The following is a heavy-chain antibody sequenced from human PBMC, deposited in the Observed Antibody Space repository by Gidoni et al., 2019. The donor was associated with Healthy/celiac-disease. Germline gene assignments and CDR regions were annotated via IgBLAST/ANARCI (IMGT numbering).Heavy chain of an antibody. CDR2: IYYSGST. Sequence: QLQLQESGPGLEKPSATLSLTCPVSGSSIRSSSHYWGWIRQPPGKGRAWIGSIYYSGSTYYNPSLKGRVTISVDTSKNQFSLKLSSVTAADTAVYYCARLCLFDYDEYYFDYWGQGTLVTVSS. D-gene: IGHD4-17*01. CDR3: ARLCLFDYDEYYFDY. V-gene: IGHV4-39*01. J-gene: IGHJ4*02. CDR1: GSSIRSSSHY.